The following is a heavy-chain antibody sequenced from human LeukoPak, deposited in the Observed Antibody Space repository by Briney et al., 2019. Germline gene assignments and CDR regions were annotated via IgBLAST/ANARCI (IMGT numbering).Heavy chain of an antibody. D-gene: IGHD3-10*01. CDR2: ISAYNGNT. Sequence: GASVKVSCKTSGYTFTSYGISWVRQAPGQGLEWMGWISAYNGNTNYAQKLQGRVTMTTDTSTSTAYMELRSLRSDDTAVYYCARLGWFGELPHSWFDPWGQGTLVTVSS. CDR3: ARLGWFGELPHSWFDP. J-gene: IGHJ5*02. V-gene: IGHV1-18*01. CDR1: GYTFTSYG.